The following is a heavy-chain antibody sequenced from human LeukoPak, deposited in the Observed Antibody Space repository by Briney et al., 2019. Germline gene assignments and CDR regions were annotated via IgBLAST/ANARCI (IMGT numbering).Heavy chain of an antibody. V-gene: IGHV1-69*02. D-gene: IGHD1-26*01. Sequence: SVKVSCKASGGTFSSYTISWVRQAPGQGLEWMGRIIPILGIANYAQKFQGGVTITADKSTSTAYMELSSRRSEDTAVYYCASESGSYNDAFDIWGQGTMVTVSS. CDR1: GGTFSSYT. CDR3: ASESGSYNDAFDI. J-gene: IGHJ3*02. CDR2: IIPILGIA.